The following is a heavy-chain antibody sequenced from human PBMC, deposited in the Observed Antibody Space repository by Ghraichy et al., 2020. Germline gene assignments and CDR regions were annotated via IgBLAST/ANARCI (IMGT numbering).Heavy chain of an antibody. CDR3: GKCVHDYGDFNWFDP. CDR1: GFTFSSFA. V-gene: IGHV3-23*01. Sequence: GGSLRLSCAASGFTFSSFAMGWVRQAPGKGLDWVSTIDATGGRIYYADSVKGRFTVSRDNSKNTLYLQVNSLRAEDTALYYCGKCVHDYGDFNWFDPWGQGTLVTVSS. D-gene: IGHD4-17*01. CDR2: IDATGGRI. J-gene: IGHJ5*02.